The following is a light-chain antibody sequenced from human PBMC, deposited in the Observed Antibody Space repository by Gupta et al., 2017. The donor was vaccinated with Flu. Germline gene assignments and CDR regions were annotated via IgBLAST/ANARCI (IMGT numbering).Light chain of an antibody. CDR1: QDISNF. CDR2: DAS. J-gene: IGKJ3*01. V-gene: IGKV1-33*01. CDR3: QQDDSFPPT. Sequence: DIQMTQSPSPLSASVGDRVTITCQASQDISNFLNWYHQKPGKAPNLLIYDASKLEIGVPSGFSGSGSGTDFSFTISILQPEDVGTYYCQQDDSFPPTFGPGTKVDVK.